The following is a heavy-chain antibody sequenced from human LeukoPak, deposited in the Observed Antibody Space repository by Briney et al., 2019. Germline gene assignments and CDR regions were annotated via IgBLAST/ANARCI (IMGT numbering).Heavy chain of an antibody. Sequence: PGRSLKLSCAASGFTFSSYAMRWVRQAPGKGLEWVAVISYDGSNKYYADSVKGRFTISRDNSKNTLYLQMNSLRAEDTAVYYCARDQEGIVVVPAAINYYYYGMDVWGKGTTVTVSS. J-gene: IGHJ6*04. CDR3: ARDQEGIVVVPAAINYYYYGMDV. D-gene: IGHD2-2*02. CDR2: ISYDGSNK. V-gene: IGHV3-30*04. CDR1: GFTFSSYA.